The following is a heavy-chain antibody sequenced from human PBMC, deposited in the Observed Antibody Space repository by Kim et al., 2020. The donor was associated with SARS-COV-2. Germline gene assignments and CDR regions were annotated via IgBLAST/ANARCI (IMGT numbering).Heavy chain of an antibody. CDR1: GFTLSSSG. V-gene: IGHV3-33*01. CDR2: IWFDGTKT. CDR3: GRSGRTVHQFYLDY. Sequence: GGSLRLSCAASGFTLSSSGMHWVRQAPGKGLEWVAVIWFDGTKTYYGDSVKGRFTISRDDSKNTLFLDMSSLRGEDTAVYYCGRSGRTVHQFYLDYWGQGTLVTVSS. J-gene: IGHJ4*02. D-gene: IGHD4-17*01.